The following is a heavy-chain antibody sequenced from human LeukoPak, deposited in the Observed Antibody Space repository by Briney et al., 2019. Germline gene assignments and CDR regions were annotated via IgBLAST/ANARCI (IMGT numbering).Heavy chain of an antibody. CDR2: IYHSGST. J-gene: IGHJ5*02. CDR3: ARHRIVGATGWFDP. D-gene: IGHD1-26*01. CDR1: GGSISSSSYY. Sequence: SGTLSLTCTVSGGSISSSSYYWGWIRQPPGKGLEWIGSIYHSGSTYYNPSLKSRVTISVDTSKNQFSLKLSSVTAADTAVYYCARHRIVGATGWFDPWGQGTLVTVSS. V-gene: IGHV4-39*01.